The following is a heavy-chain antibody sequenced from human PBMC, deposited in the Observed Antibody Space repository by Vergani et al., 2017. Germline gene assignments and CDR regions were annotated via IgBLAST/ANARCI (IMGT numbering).Heavy chain of an antibody. D-gene: IGHD6-13*01. V-gene: IGHV1-18*01. CDR1: GYTFTSYG. Sequence: QVQLVPSGAEVKTPGASVKVSCKASGYTFTSYGISWVRQAPGQGLEWMGGIIAYNGNTNYAQKLQGRVTMTTDTSTSTSYMELRSLRSDDTAVYYCARDSSSWPPNYYYYYGMDVWGQGTTVTVSS. J-gene: IGHJ6*02. CDR3: ARDSSSWPPNYYYYYGMDV. CDR2: IIAYNGNT.